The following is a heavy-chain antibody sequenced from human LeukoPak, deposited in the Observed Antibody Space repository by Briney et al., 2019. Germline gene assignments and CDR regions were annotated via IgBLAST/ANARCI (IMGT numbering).Heavy chain of an antibody. J-gene: IGHJ4*02. CDR1: DFSVGGNY. Sequence: GGSLRLSCAASDFSVGGNYMAWVREAPGRGVGWVSLIYSGGSTYYADSVKGRVTLSRDNSKNTLYLQMNSLRAEDTPVYYCARGPSGYHNPGGQGTLVTVSS. CDR3: ARGPSGYHNP. V-gene: IGHV3-66*01. D-gene: IGHD5-12*01. CDR2: IYSGGST.